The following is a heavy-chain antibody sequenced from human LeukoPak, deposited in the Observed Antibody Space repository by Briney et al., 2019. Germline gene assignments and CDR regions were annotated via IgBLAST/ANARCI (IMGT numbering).Heavy chain of an antibody. V-gene: IGHV4-34*01. J-gene: IGHJ6*03. CDR2: IYYSGST. CDR3: ARVLNSYYDFWSGYYTGDSYYMDV. Sequence: SETLSLTCAVYGGSFSGYYWGWIRQPPGKGLEWIGSIYYSGSTYYNPSLKSRVTISVDTSKNQFSLKLSSVTAADTAVYYCARVLNSYYDFWSGYYTGDSYYMDVWGKGTTVTVSS. D-gene: IGHD3-3*01. CDR1: GGSFSGYY.